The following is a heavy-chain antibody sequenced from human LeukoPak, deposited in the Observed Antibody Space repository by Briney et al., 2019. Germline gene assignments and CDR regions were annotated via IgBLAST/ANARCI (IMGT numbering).Heavy chain of an antibody. CDR2: MNPNSGNT. V-gene: IGHV1-8*01. CDR1: GYTFTSYD. D-gene: IGHD5-18*01. Sequence: ASVKVSCKASGYTFTSYDINWLRQATGQGLEWMGWMNPNSGNTGYAQKFQGRVTMTRNTSISTAYMELSSLRSEDTAVYYCARGHIQLWSNREYNWFDPWGQGTLVTVSS. J-gene: IGHJ5*02. CDR3: ARGHIQLWSNREYNWFDP.